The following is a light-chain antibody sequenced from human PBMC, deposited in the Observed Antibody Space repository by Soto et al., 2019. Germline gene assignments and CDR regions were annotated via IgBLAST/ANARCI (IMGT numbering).Light chain of an antibody. J-gene: IGLJ7*01. CDR1: SGHSNYA. CDR3: QTWGTGSAFVV. Sequence: QPVLTQSPSASASLGASVKLTCTLSSGHSNYAIAWHQQQPEKGPRYLMKVNSGGSHIKGDGIPDRFSGSSSGAERYLFISSLQSEDEDDYYCQTWGTGSAFVVFGGGTQLTVL. V-gene: IGLV4-69*01. CDR2: VNSGGSH.